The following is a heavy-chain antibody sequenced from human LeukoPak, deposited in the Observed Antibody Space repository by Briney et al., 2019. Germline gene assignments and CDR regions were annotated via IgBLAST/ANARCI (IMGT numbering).Heavy chain of an antibody. CDR3: ASHVGLDPRRRNKNWGLGGLDY. V-gene: IGHV1-2*02. J-gene: IGHJ4*02. Sequence: ASVKVSCKASGYTFTGYYMHWVRQAPGQGLEWMGWINPNSGGTNYAQKFQGRVTMTRDTSISTAYMELSRLRSDDTAVYYCASHVGLDPRRRNKNWGLGGLDYWGQGTLVTVSS. CDR2: INPNSGGT. CDR1: GYTFTGYY. D-gene: IGHD7-27*01.